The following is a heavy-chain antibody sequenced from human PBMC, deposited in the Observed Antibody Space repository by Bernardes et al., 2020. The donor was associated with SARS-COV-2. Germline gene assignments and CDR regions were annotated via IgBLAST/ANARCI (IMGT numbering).Heavy chain of an antibody. J-gene: IGHJ6*02. Sequence: SVKVSCKASGFTFTSSAVQWVRQARGQRLEWIGWIVVGSGNTNYAQKFQERVTITRDMSTSTAYMELSSLRSEDTAVYYCAALRGARGYYYYGMDVWGQGTTVTVSS. D-gene: IGHD1-26*01. CDR1: GFTFTSSA. V-gene: IGHV1-58*01. CDR2: IVVGSGNT. CDR3: AALRGARGYYYYGMDV.